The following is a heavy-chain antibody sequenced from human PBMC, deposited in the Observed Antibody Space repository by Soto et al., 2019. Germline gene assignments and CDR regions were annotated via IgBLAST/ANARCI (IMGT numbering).Heavy chain of an antibody. CDR1: GGTFSIYT. V-gene: IGHV1-69*04. CDR2: IIPILGIA. Sequence: SVKVSCKASGGTFSIYTISWVRQAPGQGLEWMGRIIPILGIANYAQKFQGRVTITADKSTSTAYMELSSLRSEDTAVYYCARDLGVAAAGTAEAFDIWGQGTMVTVSS. CDR3: ARDLGVAAAGTAEAFDI. D-gene: IGHD6-13*01. J-gene: IGHJ3*02.